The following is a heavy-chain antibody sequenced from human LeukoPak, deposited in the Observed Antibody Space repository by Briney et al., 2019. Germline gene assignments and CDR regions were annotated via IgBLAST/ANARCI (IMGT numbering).Heavy chain of an antibody. Sequence: ASVKVSCKASGYTFTSYDINWVRQATGQGLEWMGWMNPNSGNTGYAQKFQGRVTITRNTSISTAYMELSSLRSEDTAVYYCARGPLWWDFWSGYYTGAFDIWGQGTMVTVSS. J-gene: IGHJ3*02. CDR3: ARGPLWWDFWSGYYTGAFDI. V-gene: IGHV1-8*03. CDR2: MNPNSGNT. CDR1: GYTFTSYD. D-gene: IGHD3-3*01.